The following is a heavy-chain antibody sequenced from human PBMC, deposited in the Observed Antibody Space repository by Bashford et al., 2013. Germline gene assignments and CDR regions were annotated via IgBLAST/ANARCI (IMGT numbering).Heavy chain of an antibody. V-gene: IGHV1-18*01. CDR2: TSIYNGNI. J-gene: IGHJ4*02. D-gene: IGHD1-26*01. CDR3: ARDLPRVVGARPDY. Sequence: ASVKVSCKASGYTFTDFGISWVRQAPGQGLEWLGWTSIYNGNIVFAEKFQDRVDMTTDYSTNTAYMELRSLRSDDSAVYYCARDLPRVVGARPDYWGQGTLVTVSS. CDR1: GYTFTDFG.